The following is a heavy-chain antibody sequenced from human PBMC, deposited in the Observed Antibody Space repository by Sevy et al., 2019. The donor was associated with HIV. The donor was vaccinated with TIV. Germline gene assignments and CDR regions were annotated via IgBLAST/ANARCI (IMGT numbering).Heavy chain of an antibody. CDR3: LIASRYFDWVYYYYGMDV. J-gene: IGHJ6*02. V-gene: IGHV3-7*01. CDR1: GFTFSSYW. CDR2: IKQDGSEK. D-gene: IGHD3-9*01. Sequence: GGSLRLSCAASGFTFSSYWMSWVRQAPGKGLEWVANIKQDGSEKYYVDSVKGRFTISRDNAKNSLYLQMNSLRAEDTAVYYCLIASRYFDWVYYYYGMDVWGQGTTVTVSS.